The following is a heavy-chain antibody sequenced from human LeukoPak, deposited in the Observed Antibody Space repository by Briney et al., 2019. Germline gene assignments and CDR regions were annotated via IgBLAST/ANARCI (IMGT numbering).Heavy chain of an antibody. CDR1: GFTFSTAW. CDR3: TTAKAAAVYWYFDL. Sequence: GGSLRLSCAASGFTFSTAWMSWVRQAPGKGLEWVGRIKSETDSGTTDYAAPVKGRFTISRDDSKNTLYLQMNSLKTEDTAVYYCTTAKAAAVYWYFDLWGRGALVTVSS. CDR2: IKSETDSGTT. J-gene: IGHJ2*01. D-gene: IGHD6-13*01. V-gene: IGHV3-15*01.